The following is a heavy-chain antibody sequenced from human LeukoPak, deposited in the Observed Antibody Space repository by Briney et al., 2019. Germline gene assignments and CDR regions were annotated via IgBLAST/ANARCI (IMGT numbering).Heavy chain of an antibody. Sequence: SETLSLTCAVYGGSFSGYYWSWIRQPPGKGLEWIGEINHSGSTNYNPSLKSRVTISVDTSKNQFSVKLSSVTAADTAVYYCASFTVRHVSDYWGQGTLVTVSS. D-gene: IGHD3-10*01. CDR2: INHSGST. J-gene: IGHJ4*02. CDR1: GGSFSGYY. V-gene: IGHV4-34*01. CDR3: ASFTVRHVSDY.